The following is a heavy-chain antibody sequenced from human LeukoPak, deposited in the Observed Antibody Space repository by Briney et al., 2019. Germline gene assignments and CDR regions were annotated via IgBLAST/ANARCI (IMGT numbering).Heavy chain of an antibody. V-gene: IGHV1-3*01. D-gene: IGHD3-22*01. CDR2: INAGNGNT. CDR1: GYTFTSYA. J-gene: IGHJ4*02. CDR3: ARTPAYYYDSSGYYHY. Sequence: ASVTVSCTASGYTFTSYAMHWVRQAPGQRLEWMGWINAGNGNTKYSQKFQGRVTITRDTSASTAYMELSSLRSEDTAVYYCARTPAYYYDSSGYYHYWGQGTLVTVSS.